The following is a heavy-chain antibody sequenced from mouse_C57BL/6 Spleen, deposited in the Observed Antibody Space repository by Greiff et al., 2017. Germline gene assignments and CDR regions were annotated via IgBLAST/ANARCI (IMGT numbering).Heavy chain of an antibody. V-gene: IGHV1-53*01. CDR2: INPSNGGT. CDR3: ARSLLLGYFDY. J-gene: IGHJ2*01. Sequence: QVQLQQPGTELVKPGASVKLSCTASGYTFTSYWLHWVKQRPGQGLEWIGNINPSNGGTNYNEKFKSKATLTVAKSSSTAYMQRSSLTSEDSAVYYCARSLLLGYFDYWGQGTTLTVSS. D-gene: IGHD2-1*01. CDR1: GYTFTSYW.